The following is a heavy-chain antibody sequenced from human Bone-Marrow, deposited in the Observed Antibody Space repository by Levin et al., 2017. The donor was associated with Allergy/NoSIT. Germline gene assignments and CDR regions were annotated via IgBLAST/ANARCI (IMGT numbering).Heavy chain of an antibody. CDR3: VRDLEYGYSAGWFDH. V-gene: IGHV1-18*01. J-gene: IGHJ5*02. CDR1: GYTFSNSG. Sequence: ASVKVSCKTSGYTFSNSGVNWVRQAPGQGPEWLGRISAHSGNANYAPRIQGRVTMTADISTSTAYMELRSLRSDDTALYYCVRDLEYGYSAGWFDHWGQGTLVTVSS. CDR2: ISAHSGNA. D-gene: IGHD5-24*01.